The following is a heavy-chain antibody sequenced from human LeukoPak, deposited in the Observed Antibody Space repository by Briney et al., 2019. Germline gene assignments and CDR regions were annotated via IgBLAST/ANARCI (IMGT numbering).Heavy chain of an antibody. J-gene: IGHJ6*03. CDR2: IYTSGST. Sequence: PSETLSLTCTVSGGSISSGSYYWSWIRQPAGKGLEWIGRIYTSGSTNYNPSLKSRVTISVDTSKNQFSLKLSSVTAADTAVYYCARDKRSGNYYDYYYYTDVWGKGTTVTVSS. CDR1: GGSISSGSYY. V-gene: IGHV4-61*02. CDR3: ARDKRSGNYYDYYYYTDV. D-gene: IGHD3-10*01.